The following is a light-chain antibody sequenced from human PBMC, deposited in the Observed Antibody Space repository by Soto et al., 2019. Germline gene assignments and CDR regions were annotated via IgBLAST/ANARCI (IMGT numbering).Light chain of an antibody. J-gene: IGLJ1*01. V-gene: IGLV2-14*01. CDR2: EVT. CDR1: SGDVGGYDY. Sequence: QSVLTQPASVSGSPGQSIAISCTGTSGDVGGYDYVSWYQQHPDKAPKLMIYEVTMRPSWVSNRFSGSKSGNTASLTISGLQPEDEADYYCSSHTSGSTRVFGSGTKVTVL. CDR3: SSHTSGSTRV.